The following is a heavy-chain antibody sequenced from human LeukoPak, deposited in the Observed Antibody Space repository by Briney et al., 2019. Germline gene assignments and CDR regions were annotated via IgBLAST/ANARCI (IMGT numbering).Heavy chain of an antibody. CDR1: GGSFSGYY. D-gene: IGHD1-26*01. CDR2: IYYSGST. CDR3: ARDHGYSGTYSWFDP. J-gene: IGHJ5*02. V-gene: IGHV4-30-4*08. Sequence: SETLSLTCAVYGGSFSGYYWSWIRQPPGKGLEWIGYIYYSGSTYYNPSLKSRVTISVDTSKNQFSLKLTSVTAADTAVYYCARDHGYSGTYSWFDPWGQGTLVTVSS.